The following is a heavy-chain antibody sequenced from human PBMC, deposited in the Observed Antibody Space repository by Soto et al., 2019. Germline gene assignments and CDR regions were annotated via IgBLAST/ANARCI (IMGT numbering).Heavy chain of an antibody. CDR2: ISGQIAKT. CDR3: ARGPPSGSFSLTPRY. Sequence: ASVKVPCKXSGYSFHNFGIVWVRQAPGQGLEWMGWISGQIAKTNYAQKFQGKVTMTADTSTSTAYMELNTLTSDDTAMYYCARGPPSGSFSLTPRYWGQGTLVTVSS. D-gene: IGHD1-26*01. CDR1: GYSFHNFG. J-gene: IGHJ4*02. V-gene: IGHV1-18*04.